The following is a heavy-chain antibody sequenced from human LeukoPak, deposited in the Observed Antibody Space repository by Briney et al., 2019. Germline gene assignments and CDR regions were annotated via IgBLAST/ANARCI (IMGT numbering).Heavy chain of an antibody. CDR3: ARAYFDWLSPRWAFDI. J-gene: IGHJ3*02. V-gene: IGHV1-69*01. CDR1: GGTFSSYA. CDR2: IIPIFGTA. Sequence: SVKVSCKASGGTFSSYAISWVRQAPGQGLEWKGGIIPIFGTANYAQKFQGRVTITADESTSTAYMELSSLRSEDTAVYYCARAYFDWLSPRWAFDIWGQGTMVTVSS. D-gene: IGHD3-9*01.